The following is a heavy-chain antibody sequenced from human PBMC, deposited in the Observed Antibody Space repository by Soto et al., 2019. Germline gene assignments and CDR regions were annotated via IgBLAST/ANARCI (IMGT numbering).Heavy chain of an antibody. Sequence: SETLSLTCIVSGVSVRSYTWSWVRQPANKGLEWIGRVFSSVSATYNPSLKSRVTITMDTPENRISLKLDSVTAADAGVYYCARDGMTTGDTWGPGTAVTAPQ. CDR2: VFSSVSA. V-gene: IGHV4-4*07. D-gene: IGHD2-21*02. CDR1: GVSVRSYT. CDR3: ARDGMTTGDT. J-gene: IGHJ4*02.